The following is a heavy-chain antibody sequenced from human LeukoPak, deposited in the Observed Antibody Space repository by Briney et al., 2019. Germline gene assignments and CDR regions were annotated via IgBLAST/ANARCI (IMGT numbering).Heavy chain of an antibody. V-gene: IGHV1-8*01. CDR1: GYTFTTYD. J-gene: IGHJ4*02. Sequence: ASVKVSCKASGYTFTTYDINWVRQATGQGLQWMGWMNPNSGNTGYAQNFQGRLTMTRNTSISTAYMELSSLTSEDTAVYYCAKDRTSCLDYWGQGTLVTVSS. CDR3: AKDRTSCLDY. D-gene: IGHD2-2*01. CDR2: MNPNSGNT.